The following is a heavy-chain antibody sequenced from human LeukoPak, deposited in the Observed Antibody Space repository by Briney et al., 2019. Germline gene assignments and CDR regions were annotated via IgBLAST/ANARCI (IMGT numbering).Heavy chain of an antibody. CDR3: ARATPYYYDSSGYYVY. Sequence: AGGSLRLSCSASGFTFSNYAMHWVRQAPGKGLEYVSAISSNGGSTHYADSVKGRFIISRDNSKNTLSLQMSGLRAEDTALYYCARATPYYYDSSGYYVYWGQGTLVTVSS. CDR1: GFTFSNYA. V-gene: IGHV3-64D*09. CDR2: ISSNGGST. J-gene: IGHJ4*02. D-gene: IGHD3-22*01.